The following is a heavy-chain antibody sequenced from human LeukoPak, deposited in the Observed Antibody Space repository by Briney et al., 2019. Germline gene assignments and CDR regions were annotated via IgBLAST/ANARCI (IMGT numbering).Heavy chain of an antibody. J-gene: IGHJ4*02. CDR1: GFTFDDYG. D-gene: IGHD5-18*01. CDR2: ISWNSGSI. V-gene: IGHV3-9*03. Sequence: GRSLRLSCAASGFTFDDYGMHWVRQAPGKGLEWVSGISWNSGSIGYADSVKGRFTISRDNAKSTLYPQMNSLRADDMALYYCTKASGYSSGAVDYWGQGTLVTVSS. CDR3: TKASGYSSGAVDY.